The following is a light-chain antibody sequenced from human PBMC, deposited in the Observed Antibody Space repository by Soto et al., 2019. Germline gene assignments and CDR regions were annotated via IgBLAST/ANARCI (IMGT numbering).Light chain of an antibody. CDR2: KAS. Sequence: DIQMTQSPSTLSASVGDRVTITCRASQSISSWLAWYHQKPGKAPKLLIYKASSLESGVQSRFSGCGSGTEFTLTISSLQHDDFETYYCQQYNCLYPFGQGTKLEIK. J-gene: IGKJ2*01. CDR1: QSISSW. V-gene: IGKV1-5*03. CDR3: QQYNCLYP.